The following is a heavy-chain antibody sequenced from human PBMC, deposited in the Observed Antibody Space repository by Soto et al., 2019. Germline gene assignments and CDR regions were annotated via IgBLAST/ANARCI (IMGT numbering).Heavy chain of an antibody. Sequence: QLQLVQSGAEVKKPGSSVKVSCKASGGTFSSYAISWVRQAPGQGLEWMGGIIPIFGTANYAQKFQGRVTITADESTSTAYMELSSLRSEDTAVYYCASPVDTAMVTAVDGMDVWGQGTTVTVSS. J-gene: IGHJ6*02. D-gene: IGHD5-18*01. CDR3: ASPVDTAMVTAVDGMDV. V-gene: IGHV1-69*01. CDR1: GGTFSSYA. CDR2: IIPIFGTA.